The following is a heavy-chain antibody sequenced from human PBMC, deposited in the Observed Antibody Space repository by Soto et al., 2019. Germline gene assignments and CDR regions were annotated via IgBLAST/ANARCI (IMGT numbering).Heavy chain of an antibody. CDR2: IVVGSGNT. Sequence: QMQLVQSGPEVKKPGTSVKVSCKASGFTFTSSAVQWVRQARGQRLEWIGWIVVGSGNTNYAQKFQERVTITRDMSTSTAYMELSSLRSEDTAVYYCAALEYDFCSGYPSGMDVWGQGTTVTISS. D-gene: IGHD3-3*01. CDR1: GFTFTSSA. V-gene: IGHV1-58*01. CDR3: AALEYDFCSGYPSGMDV. J-gene: IGHJ6*02.